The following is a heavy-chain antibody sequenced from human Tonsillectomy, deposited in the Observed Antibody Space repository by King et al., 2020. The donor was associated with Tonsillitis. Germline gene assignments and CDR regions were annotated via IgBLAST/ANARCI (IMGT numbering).Heavy chain of an antibody. CDR1: GFSLSTSGMR. D-gene: IGHD3-22*01. Sequence: TLKESGPALVKPTQTLTLTCTFSGFSLSTSGMRVSWIRQPPGKALEWLARIDWDDDKFYSTSLRTRLTISKDTSKNQVVLTMTNMDPVDTATYYCARRFSSCDHFDAFAIWGQGTMVTVSS. CDR2: IDWDDDK. V-gene: IGHV2-70*04. CDR3: ARRFSSCDHFDAFAI. J-gene: IGHJ3*02.